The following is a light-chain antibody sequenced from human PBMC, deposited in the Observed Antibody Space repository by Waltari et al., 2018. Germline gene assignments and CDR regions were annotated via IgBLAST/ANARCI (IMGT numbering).Light chain of an antibody. CDR3: MQGSHWPRT. V-gene: IGKV2-30*02. J-gene: IGKJ2*01. Sequence: DVVLTQSPLSLPVTLGQPASMSCRSSQSPVHSDENTYLNWSPQRPGRAPRRLIYKSSRRESGFPDRFSGSGSGTDFTLKISRVEAEDVGVYYCMQGSHWPRTFGQGTKLEI. CDR2: KSS. CDR1: QSPVHSDENTY.